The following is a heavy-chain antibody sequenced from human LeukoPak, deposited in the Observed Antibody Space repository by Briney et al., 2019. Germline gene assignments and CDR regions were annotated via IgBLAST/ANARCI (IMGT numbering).Heavy chain of an antibody. CDR2: IIPMSGTI. J-gene: IGHJ6*03. CDR1: GGTFTNYA. D-gene: IGHD2-2*01. Sequence: SVKVSCKASGGTFTNYAFSWVRQAPGQGLEWMGRIIPMSGTIYYAQKFQGRVTITADRSTNTAYMELNSPRSEDTAVIYCARDCSSASCYERGSYFYFYMDIWGSGTTVTVSS. V-gene: IGHV1-69*06. CDR3: ARDCSSASCYERGSYFYFYMDI.